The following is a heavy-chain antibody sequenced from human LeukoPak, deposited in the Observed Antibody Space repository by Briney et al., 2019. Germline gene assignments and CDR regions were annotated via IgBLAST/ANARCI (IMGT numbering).Heavy chain of an antibody. V-gene: IGHV4-59*01. J-gene: IGHJ4*02. CDR1: GGSISSYY. D-gene: IGHD3-22*01. Sequence: PSETLSLTCTVSGGSISSYYWSWIRQPPGKGLEWIGYIYYSGSTNYNPSLKSRVTISVDTSKNQFSLKLSSVTAADTAVYYCARGTLGDYYDSSGYPQYWGQGTLVTVSS. CDR3: ARGTLGDYYDSSGYPQY. CDR2: IYYSGST.